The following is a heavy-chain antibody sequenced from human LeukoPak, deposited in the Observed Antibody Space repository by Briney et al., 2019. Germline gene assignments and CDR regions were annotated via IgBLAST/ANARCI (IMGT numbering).Heavy chain of an antibody. CDR2: IYSGGST. J-gene: IGHJ3*02. CDR1: GFTVSSNY. D-gene: IGHD3-9*01. CDR3: ARSSHYDILTGYSEEDAFDI. Sequence: GGSLRLSCAASGFTVSSNYMSWVRQAPGKGLEWISVIYSGGSTDYADSVKGRFTISRDTSKNTLYLQMNSLRVEDTAVYYCARSSHYDILTGYSEEDAFDIWGQGTMVTVSS. V-gene: IGHV3-53*01.